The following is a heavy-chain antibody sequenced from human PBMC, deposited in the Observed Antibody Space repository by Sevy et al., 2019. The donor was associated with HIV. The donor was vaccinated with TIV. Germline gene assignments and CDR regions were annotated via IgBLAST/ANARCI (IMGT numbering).Heavy chain of an antibody. CDR3: ARDCSSTREAFDI. D-gene: IGHD2-2*01. CDR2: IKQDGSEK. V-gene: IGHV3-7*01. CDR1: GFTFSSYW. J-gene: IGHJ3*02. Sequence: RQGGSLRLSCAASGFTFSSYWMSWVRQAPGKGLEWVANIKQDGSEKYYVDSVKGRFTISRDNAKNSLYLQMNSLRAEDTAVYYCARDCSSTREAFDIWGQGTMVTVSS.